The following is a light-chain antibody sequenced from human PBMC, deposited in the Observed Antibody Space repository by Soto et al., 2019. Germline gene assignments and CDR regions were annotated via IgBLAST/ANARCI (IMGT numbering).Light chain of an antibody. V-gene: IGKV1-33*01. CDR3: QQFDNLPMFA. CDR2: DAS. Sequence: DIQLTQSPSSLSASVGDLVTITCQASQDISNYLNWYQQKPGKAPKLLIYDASNLKTGVPLRFSGSGSGTLFTFTISSLQPEDIGTYFCQQFDNLPMFAVGQGTKV. J-gene: IGKJ2*01. CDR1: QDISNY.